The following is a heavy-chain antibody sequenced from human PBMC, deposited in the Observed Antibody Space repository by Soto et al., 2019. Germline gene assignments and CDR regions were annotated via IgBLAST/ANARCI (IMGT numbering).Heavy chain of an antibody. CDR2: IIPILGIA. D-gene: IGHD5-12*01. V-gene: IGHV1-69*02. Sequence: SVKVSCKGSGGTFSSYTISWVRQAPGQGLEWMGRIIPILGIANHAQKFQGRVTIIADKSTSTAYMELSSLSSEDTAVYYCARLISGYDPDYYYYYAMDVWGQGTTVTVS. J-gene: IGHJ6*02. CDR3: ARLISGYDPDYYYYYAMDV. CDR1: GGTFSSYT.